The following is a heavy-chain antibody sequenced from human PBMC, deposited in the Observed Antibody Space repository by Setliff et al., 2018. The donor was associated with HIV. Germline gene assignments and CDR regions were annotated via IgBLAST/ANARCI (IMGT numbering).Heavy chain of an antibody. V-gene: IGHV1-2*06. CDR2: INPNSGGT. J-gene: IGHJ5*02. CDR1: GYTFTGHY. Sequence: GASVKVSCKASGYTFTGHYMHWVRQAPGQGLEWMGRINPNSGGTNYAQKFQGKFTMTRDTSISTAYMELSSLRSDDTAVYYCARGGPLITMVRGVLRWFDPWGQGTLVTVSS. CDR3: ARGGPLITMVRGVLRWFDP. D-gene: IGHD3-10*01.